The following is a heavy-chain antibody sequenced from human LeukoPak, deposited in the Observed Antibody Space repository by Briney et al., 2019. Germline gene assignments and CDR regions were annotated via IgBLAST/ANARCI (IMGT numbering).Heavy chain of an antibody. CDR1: GFTFSSYA. D-gene: IGHD1-26*01. CDR2: MNSDGSST. V-gene: IGHV3-74*01. Sequence: GGSLRLSCAASGFTFSSYAMSWVRQAPGKGLVWVSRMNSDGSSTSYADSVKGRFTISRDNAKNSLYLQMNSLRAEDTAVYYCARYISGSHYRGVYWGQGTLVTVSS. CDR3: ARYISGSHYRGVY. J-gene: IGHJ4*02.